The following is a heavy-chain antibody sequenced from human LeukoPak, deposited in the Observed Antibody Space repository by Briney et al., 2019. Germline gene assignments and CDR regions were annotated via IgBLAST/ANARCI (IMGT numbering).Heavy chain of an antibody. CDR3: ARLEVAWIQLSGRAGWVDY. V-gene: IGHV4-4*02. CDR2: IYHSGST. CDR1: GGSISSSNW. Sequence: SGTLSLTCAVSGGSISSSNWWSWVRPPPGRGLEWIGEIYHSGSTNYNPSLKSRVTISVDKSKNQFSLKLSSVTAADAAVYYCARLEVAWIQLSGRAGWVDYWGQGTLVTVSS. D-gene: IGHD5-18*01. J-gene: IGHJ4*02.